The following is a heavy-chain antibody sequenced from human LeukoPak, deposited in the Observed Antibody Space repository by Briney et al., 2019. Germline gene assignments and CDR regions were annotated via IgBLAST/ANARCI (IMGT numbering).Heavy chain of an antibody. CDR2: ISWNSGSI. CDR1: GFTFDDYA. J-gene: IGHJ4*02. D-gene: IGHD5-12*01. Sequence: GRSLRLSCAASGFTFDDYAMHWVRQAPGKGLEWVSGISWNSGSIGYADSVKGRFTISRDNAKNSLYLQMNSLRAEDTALYYCAKASDGYSGYDYPYYFDCWGQGTLVTVSS. CDR3: AKASDGYSGYDYPYYFDC. V-gene: IGHV3-9*01.